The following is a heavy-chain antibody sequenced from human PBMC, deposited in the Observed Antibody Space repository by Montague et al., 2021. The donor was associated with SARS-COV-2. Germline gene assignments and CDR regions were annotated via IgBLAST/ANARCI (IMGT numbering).Heavy chain of an antibody. J-gene: IGHJ4*02. CDR3: ARELKGYFDY. CDR1: GFTFSSYG. Sequence: SLRLSCAASGFTFSSYGMHWVRQAPGKGLEWVSVIYSGGSTYYADSVKGRFTISRDNSKNTLYLQMNSLRAEDTAVYYCARELKGYFDYWGQGTLVTVSS. V-gene: IGHV3-NL1*01. CDR2: IYSGGST.